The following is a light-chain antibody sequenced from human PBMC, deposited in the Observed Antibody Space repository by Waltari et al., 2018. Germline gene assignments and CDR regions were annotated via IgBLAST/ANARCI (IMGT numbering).Light chain of an antibody. CDR1: SLRSYY. Sequence: SSELTQDPAVSVALGQTVRITCQGDSLRSYYASWYQQKPGQAPELVIHGKNNRPSGIPDRFSGSSSGNTASLTITGAQAEDEADYYCNFRDSSGNHLVFGGGTKLTVL. CDR3: NFRDSSGNHLV. CDR2: GKN. V-gene: IGLV3-19*01. J-gene: IGLJ3*02.